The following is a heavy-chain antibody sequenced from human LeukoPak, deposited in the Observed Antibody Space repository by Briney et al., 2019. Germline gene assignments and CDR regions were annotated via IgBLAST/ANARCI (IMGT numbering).Heavy chain of an antibody. CDR3: ASRQYSSSWSRPGRWGY. J-gene: IGHJ4*02. CDR1: GGSISSSNW. CDR2: IYHSGST. V-gene: IGHV4-4*02. D-gene: IGHD6-13*01. Sequence: SETLSLTCAVSGGSISSSNWWSWVRQPPGKGLEWIGEIYHSGSTNYNPSPKSRVTISVDKSKNQFSLKLSSVTAADTAVYYCASRQYSSSWSRPGRWGYWGQGTLVTVSS.